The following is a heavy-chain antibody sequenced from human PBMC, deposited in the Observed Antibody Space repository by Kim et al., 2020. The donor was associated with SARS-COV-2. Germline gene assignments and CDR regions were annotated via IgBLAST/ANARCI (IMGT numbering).Heavy chain of an antibody. D-gene: IGHD1-7*01. V-gene: IGHV4-59*01. CDR3: ASLYNWNYGLGFDI. CDR2: IYYSGST. CDR1: GGSISSYY. Sequence: SETLSLTCTVSGGSISSYYWSWIRQPPGKGLEWIGYIYYSGSTNYNPSLKSRVTISVDTSKNQFSLKLSSVTAADTAVYYCASLYNWNYGLGFDIWGQGTMVTVSS. J-gene: IGHJ3*02.